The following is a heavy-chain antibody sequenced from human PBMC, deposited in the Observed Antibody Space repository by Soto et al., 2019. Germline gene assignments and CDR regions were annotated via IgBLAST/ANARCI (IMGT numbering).Heavy chain of an antibody. J-gene: IGHJ4*02. CDR1: GGSVSSDIYY. Sequence: SETLSLTCSVSGGSVSSDIYYWTWSRQRPGKGLEWIGYIYYSGSTNYNPALKSRVTISVDTSKNQFSLKLSSVTAADTALYYCARVTYSSSSGRFDYWGQGTLVTVSS. CDR3: ARVTYSSSSGRFDY. D-gene: IGHD6-6*01. V-gene: IGHV4-61*01. CDR2: IYYSGST.